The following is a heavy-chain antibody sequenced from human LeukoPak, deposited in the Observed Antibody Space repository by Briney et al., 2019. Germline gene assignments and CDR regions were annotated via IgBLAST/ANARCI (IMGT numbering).Heavy chain of an antibody. CDR2: IIPIFGTA. Sequence: ASVKVSCKASGGTFSSYAISWVRQAPGQGLEWMGGIIPIFGTANYAQKFQGRVTITTDEPTSTAYMELSSLRSEDTAVYYCAREMGEGYSYGPNWFDPWGQGTLVTVSS. CDR1: GGTFSSYA. D-gene: IGHD5-18*01. J-gene: IGHJ5*02. V-gene: IGHV1-69*05. CDR3: AREMGEGYSYGPNWFDP.